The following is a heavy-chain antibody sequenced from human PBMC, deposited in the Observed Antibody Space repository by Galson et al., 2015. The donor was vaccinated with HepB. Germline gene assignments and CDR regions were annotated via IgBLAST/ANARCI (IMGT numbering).Heavy chain of an antibody. Sequence: SLRLSCAASGFKFSTYGMHWVRQAPGKGLEWVTHIWFDGTVSSYADSVKGRFTISRDNSKNTLFLQMNSLTSEDTAVYYCARPWQGTHYFDYWGQGTLVTVSS. D-gene: IGHD1-14*01. CDR2: IWFDGTVS. J-gene: IGHJ4*02. CDR3: ARPWQGTHYFDY. CDR1: GFKFSTYG. V-gene: IGHV3-33*01.